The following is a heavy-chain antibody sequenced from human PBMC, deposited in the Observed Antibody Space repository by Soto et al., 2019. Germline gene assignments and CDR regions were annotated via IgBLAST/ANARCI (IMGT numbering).Heavy chain of an antibody. Sequence: EVQLLESGGTVVQPGGSLRLSCAASGFTFDDYTMHWVRQLPGKGLEWVSLISWDGRNTDYADFVRGRFTISRDNSKNSLFLQMNSLRTEDTGLYFCAKDLPEGFFDYWGQGTLVTVSS. CDR2: ISWDGRNT. CDR3: AKDLPEGFFDY. CDR1: GFTFDDYT. V-gene: IGHV3-43*01. J-gene: IGHJ4*02.